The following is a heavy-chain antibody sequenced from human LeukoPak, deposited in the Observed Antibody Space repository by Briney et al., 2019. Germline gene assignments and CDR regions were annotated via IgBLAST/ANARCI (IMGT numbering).Heavy chain of an antibody. CDR1: GVSISSSNSY. J-gene: IGHJ4*02. CDR3: ARGALLWFGAKMEYYFDY. D-gene: IGHD3-10*01. CDR2: IYYTGNT. Sequence: SETLSLTCTVSGVSISSSNSYWGWIRQPPGKGLEWIASIYYTGNTYYNTSLKSRVTISIESSKNQISLRLTSVTATDTAMYYCARGALLWFGAKMEYYFDYWGQGTPLTVSS. V-gene: IGHV4-39*01.